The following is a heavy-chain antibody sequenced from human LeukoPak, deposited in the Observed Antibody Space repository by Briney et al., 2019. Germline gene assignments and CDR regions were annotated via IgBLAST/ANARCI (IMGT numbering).Heavy chain of an antibody. CDR1: GFTVSSNY. D-gene: IGHD4-23*01. CDR2: IYSGGST. Sequence: PGGSLRLSCAASGFTVSSNYMSWVRQAPGKGLEWVSVIYSGGSTYYADSVKGGFTISRDNSKNTLYLQMNSLRAEDTAVYYCARDILDYGGQKPNWYFDLWGRGTLVTVSS. J-gene: IGHJ2*01. CDR3: ARDILDYGGQKPNWYFDL. V-gene: IGHV3-66*01.